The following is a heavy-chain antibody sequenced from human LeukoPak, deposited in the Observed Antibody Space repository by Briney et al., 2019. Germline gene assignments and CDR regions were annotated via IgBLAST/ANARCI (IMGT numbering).Heavy chain of an antibody. Sequence: KPSETLSLNCTVSGGSINSYYWSWIRQPAGEGLEWIGRIYTSGSTNYNPPLKSRVTMSVDTSKNQFSLKLSSVTAADTAVYYCARDRGNWNYPLDYWGQGTLVTVSS. J-gene: IGHJ4*02. V-gene: IGHV4-4*07. CDR2: IYTSGST. CDR3: ARDRGNWNYPLDY. D-gene: IGHD1-7*01. CDR1: GGSINSYY.